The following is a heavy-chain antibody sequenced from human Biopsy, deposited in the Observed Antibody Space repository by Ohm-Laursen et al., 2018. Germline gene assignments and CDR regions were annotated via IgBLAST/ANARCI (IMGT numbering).Heavy chain of an antibody. J-gene: IGHJ4*02. CDR2: IYSGGSP. CDR3: ARDLAVAGPGVYYFDS. CDR1: GLSVSANY. V-gene: IGHV3-66*01. D-gene: IGHD6-19*01. Sequence: SLRLSCAAPGLSVSANYINWVRQAPGRGLEWVSGIYSGGSPHYVDSVRGRFTISRDSSMNTVYLQMNSLRDEHTAVYYCARDLAVAGPGVYYFDSWGQGTPVTVSS.